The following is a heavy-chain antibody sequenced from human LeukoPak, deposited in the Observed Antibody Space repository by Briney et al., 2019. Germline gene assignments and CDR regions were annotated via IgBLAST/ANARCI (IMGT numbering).Heavy chain of an antibody. D-gene: IGHD2-2*01. CDR2: INPNSGDT. CDR3: ARDYCSSTSCLFDY. Sequence: ASVEVSCKASGYTFTGYHMHWVRQAPGQGLERMGRINPNSGDTNYAQNFQGRVTMTRDTSISTAYMELSRLRSDDTAVYYCARDYCSSTSCLFDYWGQGTPVTVSS. J-gene: IGHJ4*02. CDR1: GYTFTGYH. V-gene: IGHV1-2*06.